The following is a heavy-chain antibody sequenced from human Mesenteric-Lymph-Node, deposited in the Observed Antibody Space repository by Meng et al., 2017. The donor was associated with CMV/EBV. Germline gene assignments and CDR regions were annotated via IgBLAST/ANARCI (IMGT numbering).Heavy chain of an antibody. CDR2: IHYSGST. CDR3: ATSPGYPREFGY. V-gene: IGHV4-61*01. CDR1: GGSVSSDRYY. J-gene: IGHJ4*02. D-gene: IGHD3-10*01. Sequence: CTGSGGSVSSDRYYWSWIRQPPGKGLESIGFIHYSGSTNYNPSLMSRVTISVDTSKNQFSLKLSSVTAADTAVYYCATSPGYPREFGYWGQGTLVTVSS.